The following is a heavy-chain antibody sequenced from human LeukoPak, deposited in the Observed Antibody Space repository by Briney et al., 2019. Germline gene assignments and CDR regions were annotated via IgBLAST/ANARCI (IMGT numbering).Heavy chain of an antibody. Sequence: ASVKVSCKASGYTFTSYGISWVRQAPGQGLEWMGWISAYNGNTNYAQKFQGRVTMTEDTSTDTAYMELSSLRSEDTAVYYCARERDYGDYAFDYWGQGTLVTVSS. CDR2: ISAYNGNT. J-gene: IGHJ4*02. V-gene: IGHV1-18*01. CDR3: ARERDYGDYAFDY. D-gene: IGHD4-17*01. CDR1: GYTFTSYG.